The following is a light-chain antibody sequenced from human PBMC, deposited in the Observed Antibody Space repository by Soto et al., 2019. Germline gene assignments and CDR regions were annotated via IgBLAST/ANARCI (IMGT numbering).Light chain of an antibody. CDR1: QNVGSY. J-gene: IGKJ4*01. V-gene: IGKV3-11*01. Sequence: EIVLTQSPATLSLSPGERATLSCRASQNVGSYLAWYQQKPGQAPSLLIYDASNRATGIPARFSGSGSGTDFTPPITSLEPEDFAVYYCQQRGNWPLTFGGGTKLEIK. CDR2: DAS. CDR3: QQRGNWPLT.